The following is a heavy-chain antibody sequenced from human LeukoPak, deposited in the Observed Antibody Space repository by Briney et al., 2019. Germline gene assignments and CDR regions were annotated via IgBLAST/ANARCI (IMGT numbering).Heavy chain of an antibody. CDR2: IYHTGNT. V-gene: IGHV4-59*01. CDR3: ARVPWDGYNYYFDY. Sequence: SETLSLTCTVSGGSISSYYWTWIRQPPGKGLEWIGNIYHTGNTNYNPSLKNRGTISADTSKNQFSLKLSSVTAADAAVYYCARVPWDGYNYYFDYWGQETLVTVSS. J-gene: IGHJ4*02. CDR1: GGSISSYY. D-gene: IGHD5-24*01.